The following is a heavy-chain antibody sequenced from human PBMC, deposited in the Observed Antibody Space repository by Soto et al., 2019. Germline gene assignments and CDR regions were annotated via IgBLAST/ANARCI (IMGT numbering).Heavy chain of an antibody. Sequence: PGGSLRLSCAASGFTFTNYWMHWVRQAPGKGLEWLSAINPDGSRTYYADSVKGRSTISRDNSKNTLYLQMNSLRAEDTAVYYCVYSSGWYEGYWGQGTLGTVSS. V-gene: IGHV3-23*01. J-gene: IGHJ4*02. CDR3: VYSSGWYEGY. CDR1: GFTFTNYW. CDR2: INPDGSRT. D-gene: IGHD6-19*01.